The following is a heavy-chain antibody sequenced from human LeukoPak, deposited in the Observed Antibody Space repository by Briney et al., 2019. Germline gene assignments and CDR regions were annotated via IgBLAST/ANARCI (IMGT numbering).Heavy chain of an antibody. CDR1: GYTFTGYY. J-gene: IGHJ3*02. D-gene: IGHD6-19*01. CDR3: ARVGIAVAGTGHDAFDI. Sequence: ASVKVSCKASGYTFTGYYMHWVRQAPGQGLEWMGWINPNSGGTNYAQKFQGRVTMTRDTSISTAYMELSRLRSGDTAVYYCARVGIAVAGTGHDAFDIWGQGTMVTASS. CDR2: INPNSGGT. V-gene: IGHV1-2*02.